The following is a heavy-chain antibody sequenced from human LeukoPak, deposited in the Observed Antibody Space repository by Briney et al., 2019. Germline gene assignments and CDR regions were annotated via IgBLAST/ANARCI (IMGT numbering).Heavy chain of an antibody. V-gene: IGHV4-59*01. J-gene: IGHJ4*02. CDR3: ARDDGGY. CDR1: GGSISSYY. Sequence: PSETLSLTCTVSGGSISSYYWSWIRQPPGKGLEWIGYIYYSGSTNYSPSLKSRVTISVDTSKNQFSLQLSPVTAADTAVYYCARDDGGYWGQGTLVTVSS. CDR2: IYYSGST.